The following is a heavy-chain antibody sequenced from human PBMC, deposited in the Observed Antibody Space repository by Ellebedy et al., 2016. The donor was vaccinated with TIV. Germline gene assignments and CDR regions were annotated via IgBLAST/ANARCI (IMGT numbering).Heavy chain of an antibody. CDR3: ARDPREWLVRGYFDC. CDR2: ISGSGGNT. J-gene: IGHJ4*02. Sequence: PGGSLRLSCGASGFSFSSYAMSWVRQAPGEGLEWVSIISGSGGNTYYADSVKGRFTISRDNSKNTLYLQMNSLRAEDTAVYYCARDPREWLVRGYFDCWGQGTLVTVSS. D-gene: IGHD6-19*01. V-gene: IGHV3-23*01. CDR1: GFSFSSYA.